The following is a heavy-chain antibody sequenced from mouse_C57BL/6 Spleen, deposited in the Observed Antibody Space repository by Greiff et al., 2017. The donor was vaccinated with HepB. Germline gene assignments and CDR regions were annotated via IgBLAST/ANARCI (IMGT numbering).Heavy chain of an antibody. V-gene: IGHV14-1*01. CDR3: TTIDCDGGFAY. CDR2: IDPEDGDT. J-gene: IGHJ3*01. D-gene: IGHD2-4*01. CDR1: GFNIKDYY. Sequence: EVQLQQSGAELVRPGASVKLSCTASGFNIKDYYMHWVKQRHEQGLERIGRIDPEDGDTEYAPKFQGKATMTADTSSNTAHLQLSSVTTEDTAVYCCTTIDCDGGFAYRGQGTLVTVSA.